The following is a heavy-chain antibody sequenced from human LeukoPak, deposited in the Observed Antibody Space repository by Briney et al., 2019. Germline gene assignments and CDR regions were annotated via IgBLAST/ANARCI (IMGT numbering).Heavy chain of an antibody. CDR3: ATHRRDGYNGYYMDV. J-gene: IGHJ6*03. V-gene: IGHV4-39*07. CDR2: IYYSGST. D-gene: IGHD5-24*01. CDR1: GGSISSYY. Sequence: PSETLSLTCTVSGGSISSYYWGWIRQPPGKGLEWIGSIYYSGSTYYNPSLKSRVTISVDTSKNQFSLKLSSVTAADTAVYYCATHRRDGYNGYYMDVWGKGTTVTVSS.